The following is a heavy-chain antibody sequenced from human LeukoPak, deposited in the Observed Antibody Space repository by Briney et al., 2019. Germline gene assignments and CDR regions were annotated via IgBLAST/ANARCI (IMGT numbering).Heavy chain of an antibody. D-gene: IGHD3-16*01. V-gene: IGHV4-4*07. CDR3: ARAHPSTLRGTNWFDP. CDR1: GGSISSYY. Sequence: SETLSLTCTVSGGSISSYYWSWIRQPAGKGLEWIGRIYTSGSTYYNPSLKSRVTISVDTSKNQFSLKLSSVTAADTAVYYCARAHPSTLRGTNWFDPWGQGTLVTVSS. CDR2: IYTSGST. J-gene: IGHJ5*02.